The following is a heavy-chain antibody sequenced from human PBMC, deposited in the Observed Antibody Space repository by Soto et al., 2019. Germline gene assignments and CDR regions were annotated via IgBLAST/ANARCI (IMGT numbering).Heavy chain of an antibody. D-gene: IGHD4-17*01. Sequence: QVQLVESGGGVVQPGRSLRLSCAASSFTFTSYDLHWVRQAPGKGLEWVAFISSDGTKKYYADSVKGRFTISRDNSKNTLYLQMNSLRPEDTAVYHCAKDSYGDSFVWGQGTLLSVSS. CDR1: SFTFTSYD. CDR2: ISSDGTKK. J-gene: IGHJ4*02. CDR3: AKDSYGDSFV. V-gene: IGHV3-30*18.